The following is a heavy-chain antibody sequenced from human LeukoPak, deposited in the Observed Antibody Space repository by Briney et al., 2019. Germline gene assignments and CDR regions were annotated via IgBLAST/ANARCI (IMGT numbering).Heavy chain of an antibody. CDR1: EFIFSNYA. V-gene: IGHV3-23*01. CDR2: ITPGGVTT. D-gene: IGHD3-16*01. CDR3: ARGPSTFDI. J-gene: IGHJ3*02. Sequence: PGGSLRLSCVGSEFIFSNYAMSWVRQAPGKGLEWVSAITPGGVTTFYADSVKGRFTISRDNSRDTLYLQMNSLRVEDTALYYCARGPSTFDIWGQGTMVTVSS.